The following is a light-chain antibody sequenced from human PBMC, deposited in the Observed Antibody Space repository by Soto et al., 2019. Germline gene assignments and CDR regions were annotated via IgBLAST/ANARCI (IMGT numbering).Light chain of an antibody. CDR1: QRVSIY. V-gene: IGKV3-15*01. Sequence: ETVMTQAPVTLSVSPGDTATLSCRASQRVSIYLAWYQQKPGQAPRLLIYAASTRATGIPVRFSGSGSETEFTLTIRSLQSGDFALYYCHQYNNWPWTFGQGTKVDIK. J-gene: IGKJ1*01. CDR2: AAS. CDR3: HQYNNWPWT.